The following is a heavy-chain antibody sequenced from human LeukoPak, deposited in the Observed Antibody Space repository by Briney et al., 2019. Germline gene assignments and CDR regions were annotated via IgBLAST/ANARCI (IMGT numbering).Heavy chain of an antibody. D-gene: IGHD3-16*01. CDR1: GFTFSRYW. V-gene: IGHV3-7*04. CDR3: ARWGGGFDY. CDR2: IKQDGSAK. Sequence: GGSLRLSCAASGFTFSRYWMSWVRQAPGKGLEWVANIKQDGSAKYYGDSVEGRFTISRDNAKNSLYLQMNSLRAEDTAVYYRARWGGGFDYWGQGTLVTVSS. J-gene: IGHJ4*02.